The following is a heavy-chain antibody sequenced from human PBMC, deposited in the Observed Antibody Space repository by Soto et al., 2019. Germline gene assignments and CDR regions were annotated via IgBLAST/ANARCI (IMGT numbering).Heavy chain of an antibody. Sequence: PGGSLRLSCSASGFTYSSFAMHWVRQAPGKGLEYVSAIRSNGGRTYYADSVKGKFTNSRDNSKNTLYLQMNSMRAEDTVVYYCVIVAGTWYFDLWGRGTLVTVSS. D-gene: IGHD6-19*01. CDR3: VIVAGTWYFDL. CDR1: GFTYSSFA. V-gene: IGHV3-64D*08. J-gene: IGHJ2*01. CDR2: IRSNGGRT.